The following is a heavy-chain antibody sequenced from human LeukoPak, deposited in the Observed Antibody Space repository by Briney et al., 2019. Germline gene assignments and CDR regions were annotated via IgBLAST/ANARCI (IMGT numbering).Heavy chain of an antibody. V-gene: IGHV4-38-2*01. J-gene: IGHJ6*04. D-gene: IGHD4-17*01. CDR3: ARLYTVTTWVDV. CDR2: IYHSGST. CDR1: GYSISSGYY. Sequence: SETLSLTCAVSGYSISSGYYWGWSRQPPGKGLEWIGSIYHSGSTYYNPSLKSRVTISVDTSKNQFSLKLSSVTAADTAVYYCARLYTVTTWVDVWGKGTTVTVSS.